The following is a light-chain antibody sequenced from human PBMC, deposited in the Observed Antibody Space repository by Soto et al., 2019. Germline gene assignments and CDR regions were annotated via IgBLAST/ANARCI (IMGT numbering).Light chain of an antibody. J-gene: IGKJ4*01. CDR2: HAS. CDR3: LQYHHWPLT. Sequence: EVGITNSPSTLSVSPGERATLSCRASQSVSSSLAWYQQKPGQAPRLLIYHASTGATGIPARFSGSGSGTDFTLTITSLQSEDFAVFYCLQYHHWPLTFGGGTKVDI. CDR1: QSVSSS. V-gene: IGKV3-15*01.